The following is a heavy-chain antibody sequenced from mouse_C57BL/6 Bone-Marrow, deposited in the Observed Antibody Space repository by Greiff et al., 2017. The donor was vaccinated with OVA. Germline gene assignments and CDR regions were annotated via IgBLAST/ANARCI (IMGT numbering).Heavy chain of an antibody. Sequence: VQLQQSGAELVKPGASVKLSCKASGYPFNESPLHWVKQRSGQGLEWIGWFYPVSGSIKYNAKFKDKATLTADKSSSTVYMELSSMTSEDAAVYFCARHEGLSSGCAYWGQGTLVTASA. D-gene: IGHD6-2*01. V-gene: IGHV1-62-2*01. J-gene: IGHJ3*01. CDR3: ARHEGLSSGCAY. CDR1: GYPFNESP. CDR2: FYPVSGSI.